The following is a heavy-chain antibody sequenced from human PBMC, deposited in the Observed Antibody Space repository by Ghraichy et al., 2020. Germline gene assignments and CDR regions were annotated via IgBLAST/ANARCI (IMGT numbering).Heavy chain of an antibody. V-gene: IGHV3-15*01. CDR3: TTVFKWELPLLYYFDY. CDR2: IKSKTDGGTT. J-gene: IGHJ4*02. Sequence: GGSLRLSCAASGFTFSNAWMSWVRQAPGKGLEWVGRIKSKTDGGTTDYAAPVKGRFTISRDDSKSTLYLQMNSLKTEDTAVYYCTTVFKWELPLLYYFDYWGQGTLVTVSS. CDR1: GFTFSNAW. D-gene: IGHD1-26*01.